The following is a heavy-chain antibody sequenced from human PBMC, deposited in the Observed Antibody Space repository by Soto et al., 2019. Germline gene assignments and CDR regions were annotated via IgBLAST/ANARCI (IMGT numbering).Heavy chain of an antibody. D-gene: IGHD4-17*01. CDR2: INPSGGST. V-gene: IGHV1-46*01. CDR1: GYTFTSYY. J-gene: IGHJ4*02. CDR3: ARGGSGYDIEGYGDYGLFDY. Sequence: QVQLVQSGAEVKKPGASVKVSCKASGYTFTSYYMHWVRQAPGQGLEWMGIINPSGGSTSYAQKFQGRVTMTRDTSTSTVYMELSSLRSEDTAVYYCARGGSGYDIEGYGDYGLFDYWGQGTLVTVSS.